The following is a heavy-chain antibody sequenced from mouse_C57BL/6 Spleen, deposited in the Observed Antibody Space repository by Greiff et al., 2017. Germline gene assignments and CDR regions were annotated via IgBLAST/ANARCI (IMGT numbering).Heavy chain of an antibody. CDR1: GYTFTSYW. CDR3: ARYYGSSYVDY. Sequence: QVQLQQPGAELVRPGTSVKLSCKASGYTFTSYWMHWVKQRPGQGLEWIGVIDPSDSYTNYNQKFKSKATLTVDTTSCTAYMQLSSLTSEDSAVYYCARYYGSSYVDYWGQGTTLTVSS. J-gene: IGHJ2*01. CDR2: IDPSDSYT. D-gene: IGHD1-1*01. V-gene: IGHV1-59*01.